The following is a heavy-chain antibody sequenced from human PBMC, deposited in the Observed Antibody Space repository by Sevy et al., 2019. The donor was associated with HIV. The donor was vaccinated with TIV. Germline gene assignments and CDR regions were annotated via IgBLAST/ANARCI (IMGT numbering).Heavy chain of an antibody. D-gene: IGHD6-19*01. V-gene: IGHV4-61*01. Sequence: SETLSLTCSVSGVSVSSDHYYWTWIRRPPGKGLEWIGYMYSSRSTNYNSSLKSRVTISVDTSKNQFSLKLTSVTAADTAVYYCARVSATLAGKPHFDFWGQGTQVTVSS. J-gene: IGHJ4*02. CDR3: ARVSATLAGKPHFDF. CDR2: MYSSRST. CDR1: GVSVSSDHYY.